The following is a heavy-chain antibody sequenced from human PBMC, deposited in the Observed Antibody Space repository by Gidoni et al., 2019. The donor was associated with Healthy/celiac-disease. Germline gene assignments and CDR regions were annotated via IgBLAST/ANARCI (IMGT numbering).Heavy chain of an antibody. J-gene: IGHJ4*02. V-gene: IGHV1-69*04. CDR2: IIPILGIA. CDR1: VGTFSSYA. CDR3: AILRITIFGVVIGEVDY. D-gene: IGHD3-3*01. Sequence: QVQLVQSGAEVKKPGSSVKLSCKASVGTFSSYAISWVRQVPGQGLEWMGRIIPILGIANYAQKFQGRVTITADKSTSTAYMELSSLRSEDTAVYYCAILRITIFGVVIGEVDYWGQGTLVTVSA.